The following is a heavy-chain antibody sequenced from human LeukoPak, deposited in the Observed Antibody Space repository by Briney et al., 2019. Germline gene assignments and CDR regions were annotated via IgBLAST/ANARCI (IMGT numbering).Heavy chain of an antibody. D-gene: IGHD2-2*01. J-gene: IGHJ6*02. V-gene: IGHV5-10-1*01. CDR3: ARRQRAYSACSYGLDV. Sequence: GESLNISCEGSGYNFTSYWVTWVRQMPGKGLEWMGRIDPSDSYTHYSPSLQGHVATSANKSINTAYLQWSSLKASYTAIYYCARRQRAYSACSYGLDVWGQGTTVIVSS. CDR2: IDPSDSYT. CDR1: GYNFTSYW.